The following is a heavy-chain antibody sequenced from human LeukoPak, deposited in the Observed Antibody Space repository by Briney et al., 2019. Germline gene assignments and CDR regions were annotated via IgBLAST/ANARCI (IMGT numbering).Heavy chain of an antibody. Sequence: GGPLRLSCAASGFTFDDYAMHWVRQAPGKGLEWVSGISWNSGSIGYADSVKGRFTISRDNAKNSPYLQMNSLRAEDTALYYCAKADYGMDVWGQGTTVTVSS. J-gene: IGHJ6*02. CDR1: GFTFDDYA. V-gene: IGHV3-9*01. CDR2: ISWNSGSI. CDR3: AKADYGMDV.